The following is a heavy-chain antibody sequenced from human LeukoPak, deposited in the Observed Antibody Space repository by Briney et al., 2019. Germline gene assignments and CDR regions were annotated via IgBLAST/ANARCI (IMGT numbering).Heavy chain of an antibody. D-gene: IGHD6-13*01. V-gene: IGHV3-66*04. CDR1: GFTVSSNY. Sequence: GGSLRLSCAASGFTVSSNYMSWVRQAPGKGLEWVSVVYGGDTTFYADSVKGRFTISRDNSKNTLYLQMNSLRVEDTAIYYCARQSSGIAATDKIDYWGQGTLVTVSS. CDR3: ARQSSGIAATDKIDY. J-gene: IGHJ4*02. CDR2: VYGGDTT.